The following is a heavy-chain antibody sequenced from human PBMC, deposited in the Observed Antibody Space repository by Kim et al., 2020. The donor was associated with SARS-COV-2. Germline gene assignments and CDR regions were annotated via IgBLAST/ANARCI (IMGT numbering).Heavy chain of an antibody. CDR3: SKNPQFGRGYYCDY. D-gene: IGHD3-16*01. Sequence: ADAVKGRFTISRDKSKNTLYLQMNNLRAEDTAVYYCSKNPQFGRGYYCDYWGQGTLVTVSS. J-gene: IGHJ4*02. V-gene: IGHV3-23*01.